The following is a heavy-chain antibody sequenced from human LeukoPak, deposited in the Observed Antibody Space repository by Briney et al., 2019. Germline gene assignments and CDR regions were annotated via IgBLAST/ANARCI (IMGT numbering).Heavy chain of an antibody. D-gene: IGHD6-13*01. Sequence: ASVKVSCKASGYTFTSYYMHWVRQAPGQGLEWMGIINPSGGSTSYAQKFQGRVTMTRDMSTSTVYMELSSLRSEDTAVYYCARDSAGYSSSGDAFDIWGQGTMVTVSS. CDR3: ARDSAGYSSSGDAFDI. V-gene: IGHV1-46*01. CDR2: INPSGGST. CDR1: GYTFTSYY. J-gene: IGHJ3*02.